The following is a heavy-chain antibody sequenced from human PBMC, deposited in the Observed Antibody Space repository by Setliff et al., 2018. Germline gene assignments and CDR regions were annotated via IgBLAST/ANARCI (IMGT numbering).Heavy chain of an antibody. CDR2: ISGSGGST. V-gene: IGHV3-23*01. CDR1: GFTFSSYS. Sequence: GGSLRLSCAASGFTFSSYSMSWVRQAPGKGLEWVSAISGSGGSTYYADSVKGRFTISRDNSKNTLYLQMNSRRAEDTAVYYCAKHSDYGYEGIFDYWGQGTLVTVSS. CDR3: AKHSDYGYEGIFDY. J-gene: IGHJ4*02. D-gene: IGHD4-17*01.